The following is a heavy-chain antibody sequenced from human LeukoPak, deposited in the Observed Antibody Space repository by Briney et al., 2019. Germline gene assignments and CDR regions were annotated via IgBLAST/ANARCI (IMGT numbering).Heavy chain of an antibody. V-gene: IGHV3-66*02. J-gene: IGHJ4*02. CDR3: ARVRKADSSWGFDC. D-gene: IGHD6-13*01. Sequence: GGSLRLSCAASGFTVSNSFMTWVRQAPGKGLEWVSVIYGDGTTFYADSVKGRFTISRDNSKNALFLQMHGLGPEDTAVYYCARVRKADSSWGFDCWGQGSPVTVSS. CDR2: IYGDGTT. CDR1: GFTVSNSF.